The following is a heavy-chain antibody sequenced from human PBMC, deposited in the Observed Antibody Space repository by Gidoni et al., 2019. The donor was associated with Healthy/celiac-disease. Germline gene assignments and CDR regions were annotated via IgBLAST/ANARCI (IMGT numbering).Heavy chain of an antibody. D-gene: IGHD5-18*01. CDR1: GFTFSSYN. CDR2: ISSSSSYI. Sequence: EVQLVESGGGLVKPGGSLRLSCAASGFTFSSYNMNWVRQAPGKGLEWVSFISSSSSYIYYADSVKGRFTISRDNAKNSLYLQMNSLRAEDTAVYYCARYDSYGAIDYWGQGTLVTVSS. CDR3: ARYDSYGAIDY. V-gene: IGHV3-21*01. J-gene: IGHJ4*02.